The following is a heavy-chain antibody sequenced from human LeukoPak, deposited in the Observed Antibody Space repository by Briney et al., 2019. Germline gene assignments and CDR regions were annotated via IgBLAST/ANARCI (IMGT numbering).Heavy chain of an antibody. CDR3: ARRDQMLFSLY. D-gene: IGHD2-2*01. CDR1: GYTFTGYY. CDR2: INPNSGGT. Sequence: ASVKVSCKASGYTFTGYYMHWVRRAPGQGLEWMGWINPNSGGTKYAQKFQGRVAMTSDTSISTAYMELSSLRSDDTAVYFCARRDQMLFSLYWGQGTLVTVSS. J-gene: IGHJ1*01. V-gene: IGHV1-2*02.